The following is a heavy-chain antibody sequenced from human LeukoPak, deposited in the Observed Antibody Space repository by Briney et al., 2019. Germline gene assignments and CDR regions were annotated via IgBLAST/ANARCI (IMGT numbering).Heavy chain of an antibody. CDR1: GFTFSSYG. Sequence: GRSLRLSCAASGFTFSSYGMHWVRQAPGKGLEWVAVIWYDGSNKYYADSVKGRFTISRDNSKNTLYLQMNSLRAEDTAVYYCAREGGALYYDSSGYLDYWGQGTLVTVSS. CDR3: AREGGALYYDSSGYLDY. D-gene: IGHD3-22*01. J-gene: IGHJ4*02. V-gene: IGHV3-33*01. CDR2: IWYDGSNK.